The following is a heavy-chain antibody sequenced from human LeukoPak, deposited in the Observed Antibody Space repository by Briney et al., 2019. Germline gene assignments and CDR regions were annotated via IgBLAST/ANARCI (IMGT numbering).Heavy chain of an antibody. V-gene: IGHV4-39*01. CDR2: IYYSGST. CDR1: GGSISSSSYY. Sequence: SETLSLTCTVSGGSISSSSYYWGWIRQPPGKGLEWIGSIYYSGSTYYNPSLKSRVTISVDTSKNQFPLKLSSVTAADTAVYYCARIRSGWQPFDYWGQGTLVTVSS. CDR3: ARIRSGWQPFDY. D-gene: IGHD6-19*01. J-gene: IGHJ4*02.